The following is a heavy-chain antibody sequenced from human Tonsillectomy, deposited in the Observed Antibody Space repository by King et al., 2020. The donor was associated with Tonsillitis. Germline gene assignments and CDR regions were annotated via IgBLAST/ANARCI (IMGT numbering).Heavy chain of an antibody. Sequence: VQLQQWGAGLLKPSETLSLTCAVYGGSFSGYCWSWIRQPPGKGLEWIGEINHSGSTNYNPSLKSRVTISVDTSENQFSLKLTSVTAADTAVYYCARGPDGDYVGYWGQGTLVTVSS. CDR3: ARGPDGDYVGY. CDR1: GGSFSGYC. J-gene: IGHJ4*02. CDR2: INHSGST. V-gene: IGHV4-34*01. D-gene: IGHD4-17*01.